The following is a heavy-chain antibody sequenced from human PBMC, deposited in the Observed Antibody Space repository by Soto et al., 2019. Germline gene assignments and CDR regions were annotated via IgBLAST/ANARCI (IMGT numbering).Heavy chain of an antibody. Sequence: QLQLQESGPGLVKPSETLSLTCTVSGGSISSSSYYWGWISQPPGKGLEWIGSIYYSGSTYYNPSLKSRVTICVDTSKNQFSLKLSSVTAADTAVYYCARHAARGCRVYYFDYWGQGTLVTVSS. D-gene: IGHD3-10*01. J-gene: IGHJ4*02. CDR3: ARHAARGCRVYYFDY. V-gene: IGHV4-39*01. CDR1: GGSISSSSYY. CDR2: IYYSGST.